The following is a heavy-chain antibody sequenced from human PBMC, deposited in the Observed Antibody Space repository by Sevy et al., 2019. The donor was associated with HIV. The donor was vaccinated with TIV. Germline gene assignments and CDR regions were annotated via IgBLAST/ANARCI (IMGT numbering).Heavy chain of an antibody. Sequence: ASVKVSCKASGGTFSSYAISWVRQAPGQGLEWMGGIIPIFGTANYAQKFQGRVTITADESTSTAYMELSSPRSEDTAVYYCARDGYSSGWDDYWGQGTLVTVSS. D-gene: IGHD6-19*01. J-gene: IGHJ4*02. V-gene: IGHV1-69*13. CDR1: GGTFSSYA. CDR3: ARDGYSSGWDDY. CDR2: IIPIFGTA.